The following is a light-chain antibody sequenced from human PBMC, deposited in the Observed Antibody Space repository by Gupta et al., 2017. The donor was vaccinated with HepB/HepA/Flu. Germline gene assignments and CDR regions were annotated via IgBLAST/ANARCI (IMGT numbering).Light chain of an antibody. CDR2: GNS. Sequence: QSLLTQPPSVSWAPGQRVTLSCTWSSPNIGAGYDVHWYQQLPGTAPKLLIDGNSNRPSGVPDRFSGSKSGTAASLAITGLQAEDEADYYCQYYDSSLSGPRVFGGGTKLTVL. CDR3: QYYDSSLSGPRV. J-gene: IGLJ2*01. CDR1: SPNIGAGYD. V-gene: IGLV1-40*01.